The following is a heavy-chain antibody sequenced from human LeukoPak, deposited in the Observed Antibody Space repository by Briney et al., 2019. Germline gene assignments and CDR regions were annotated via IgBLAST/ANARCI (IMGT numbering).Heavy chain of an antibody. J-gene: IGHJ3*02. Sequence: GGSLRLSCAASGFTFRTYGMHWGRQAPGKGLERVAVISFDGTNKYYADSVKGRFTISRDNSKNTLYLQMNSLRAEDTAVSYCAKDWVTPSAFDIWGQGTMVTVSS. CDR3: AKDWVTPSAFDI. D-gene: IGHD4-23*01. CDR1: GFTFRTYG. CDR2: ISFDGTNK. V-gene: IGHV3-30*18.